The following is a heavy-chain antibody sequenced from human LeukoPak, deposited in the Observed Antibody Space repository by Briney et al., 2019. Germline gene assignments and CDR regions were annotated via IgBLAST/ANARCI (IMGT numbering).Heavy chain of an antibody. V-gene: IGHV3-48*04. Sequence: GGSLRLSCAASGFTFSSYSMNWVRQAPGKGLEWVSYISSSSSSTIYYADSVKGRFTISRDNAKNSLYLQMNSLRAEDTAVYYCARGGDIVAMSYFDYWGQGTLVTVSS. CDR1: GFTFSSYS. D-gene: IGHD5-12*01. CDR2: ISSSSSSTI. CDR3: ARGGDIVAMSYFDY. J-gene: IGHJ4*02.